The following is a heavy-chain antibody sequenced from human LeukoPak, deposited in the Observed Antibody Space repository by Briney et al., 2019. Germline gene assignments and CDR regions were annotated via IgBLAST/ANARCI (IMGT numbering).Heavy chain of an antibody. V-gene: IGHV4-39*07. Sequence: SETLSLTCTVSGGSISSSSYYWGWIRQPPGKGLEWIGSIYYSGSTYYNPSLKSRVTISVDTSKNQFSLKLSSVTAADTAVYYCARHHLGELLLYWFDYWGQGTLVTVSS. CDR3: ARHHLGELLLYWFDY. D-gene: IGHD3-16*02. CDR2: IYYSGST. CDR1: GGSISSSSYY. J-gene: IGHJ4*02.